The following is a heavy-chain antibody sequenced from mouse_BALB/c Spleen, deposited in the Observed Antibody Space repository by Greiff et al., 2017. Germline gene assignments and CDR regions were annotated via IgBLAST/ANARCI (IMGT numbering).Heavy chain of an antibody. J-gene: IGHJ3*01. CDR3: ASAYYRSYFAY. D-gene: IGHD2-14*01. CDR1: GFTFSSYA. V-gene: IGHV5-6-5*01. Sequence: EVQGVESGGGLVKPGGSLKLSCAASGFTFSSYAMSWVRQTPEKRLEWVASISSGGSTYYPDSVKGRFTISRDNARNILYLQMSSLRSEDTAMYYCASAYYRSYFAYWGQGTLVTVSA. CDR2: ISSGGST.